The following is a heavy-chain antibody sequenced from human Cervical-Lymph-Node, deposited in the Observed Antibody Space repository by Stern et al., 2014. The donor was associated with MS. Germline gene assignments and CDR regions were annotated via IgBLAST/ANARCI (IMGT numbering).Heavy chain of an antibody. D-gene: IGHD2-15*01. CDR2: INPSTGAT. Sequence: VQLVASGAEVKKPGASVTVSCKASGYTFIDYYIHWVRQAPGQGFEWLGWINPSTGATNYGQKFQGRVTMTRDTSINTAYVELRRLRSDDTAVYFCAKVAWELLGAFDIWGQGTLITVSS. J-gene: IGHJ3*02. CDR1: GYTFIDYY. CDR3: AKVAWELLGAFDI. V-gene: IGHV1-2*02.